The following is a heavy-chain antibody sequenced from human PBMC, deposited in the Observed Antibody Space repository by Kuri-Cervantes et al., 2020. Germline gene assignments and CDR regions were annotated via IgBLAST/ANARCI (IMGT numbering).Heavy chain of an antibody. Sequence: GESLKISCAASGPTFSSYGMHWVRQAPGKGLEWVAVISYDGSNKYYADSVKGRFTISRDNSKKTLYLQMNSLRAEDTAVYFCAKDPHQPYCSSTSCSWFFDYWGQGTLVTVSS. V-gene: IGHV3-30*18. D-gene: IGHD2-2*01. CDR3: AKDPHQPYCSSTSCSWFFDY. J-gene: IGHJ4*02. CDR2: ISYDGSNK. CDR1: GPTFSSYG.